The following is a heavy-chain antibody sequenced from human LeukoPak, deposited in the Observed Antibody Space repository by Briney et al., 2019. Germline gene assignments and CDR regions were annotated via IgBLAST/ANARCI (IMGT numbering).Heavy chain of an antibody. Sequence: VASVKVSCKASGYTFTSYGISWVRQAPGQGLEWMGWISAYNGNTNYAQKLQGRVTMATDTSTSTAYMELRSLRSDDTAVYYCARERTSDIVATIIFYWGQGTLVTVSS. CDR1: GYTFTSYG. J-gene: IGHJ4*02. V-gene: IGHV1-18*01. CDR3: ARERTSDIVATIIFY. D-gene: IGHD5-12*01. CDR2: ISAYNGNT.